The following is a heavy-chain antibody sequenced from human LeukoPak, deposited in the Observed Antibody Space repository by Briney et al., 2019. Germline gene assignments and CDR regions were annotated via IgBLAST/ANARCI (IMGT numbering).Heavy chain of an antibody. Sequence: SETLSLTCTVSGDSISSYYWGWIRQPPGKGLEWIGSIYYSGSTYYNPSLKSRVTISVDTSKNQFSLKLSSVTAADTAVYYCARLITMIVVPLGYFDYWGQGTLVTVSS. J-gene: IGHJ4*02. CDR2: IYYSGST. CDR3: ARLITMIVVPLGYFDY. D-gene: IGHD3-22*01. CDR1: GDSISSYY. V-gene: IGHV4-39*01.